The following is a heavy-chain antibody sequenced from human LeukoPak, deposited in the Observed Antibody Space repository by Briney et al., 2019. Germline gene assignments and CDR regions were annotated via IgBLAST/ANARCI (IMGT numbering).Heavy chain of an antibody. J-gene: IGHJ4*02. Sequence: SETLSLTCGVSGGSVSSTNWWTWIRQPPGKGLEWIGEFHLDGRTTFNPSLKSRLTMSVDLSENHVSLKLTSVTAADTAVYYCAREGGFYRPLDYSGQGTLVTVSS. CDR1: GGSVSSTNW. V-gene: IGHV4-4*02. CDR2: FHLDGRT. D-gene: IGHD6-25*01. CDR3: AREGGFYRPLDY.